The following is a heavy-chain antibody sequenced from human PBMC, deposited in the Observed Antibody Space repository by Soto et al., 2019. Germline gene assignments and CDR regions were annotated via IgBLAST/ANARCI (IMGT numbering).Heavy chain of an antibody. J-gene: IGHJ6*03. CDR3: ARDGEYTSTSRVYCYYYYMDI. CDR1: GYTLSRDL. Sequence: SVNRSCKGSGYTLSRDLMHWGRQNPRQRLEWMGWINAGNGNTKYSQKFQGRVTITRDTSASTAYMELSSLRSEDTAVYYCARDGEYTSTSRVYCYYYYMDIWGKGTTVTVSS. D-gene: IGHD6-6*01. V-gene: IGHV1-3*01. CDR2: INAGNGNT.